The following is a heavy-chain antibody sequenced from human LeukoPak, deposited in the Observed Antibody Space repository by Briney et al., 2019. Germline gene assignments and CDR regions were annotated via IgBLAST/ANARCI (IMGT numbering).Heavy chain of an antibody. V-gene: IGHV3-21*01. Sequence: GGSLRLSCAAFGFSFSSYNMDWVRQTLGKGLEWVSSISSSSSYIYYADSVKGRFTISRDNAKNSLYLQMNSLRAEDTAVYYCARVKTYYYDSSGPYPPYYFDYWGQGTLVTVSS. CDR3: ARVKTYYYDSSGPYPPYYFDY. D-gene: IGHD3-22*01. J-gene: IGHJ4*02. CDR2: ISSSSSYI. CDR1: GFSFSSYN.